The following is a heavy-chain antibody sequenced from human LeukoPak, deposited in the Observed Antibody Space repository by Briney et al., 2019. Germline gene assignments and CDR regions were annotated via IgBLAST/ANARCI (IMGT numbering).Heavy chain of an antibody. D-gene: IGHD4-23*01. CDR2: IYSGGST. CDR3: ATSYGGYVDY. CDR1: GLTFSSYN. V-gene: IGHV3-53*01. J-gene: IGHJ4*02. Sequence: PGGSLRLSCAVSGLTFSSYNMSWVRQAPGKGLEWVSVIYSGGSTYYADSVKGRFTISRDNSKNTLYLQMNSLRAEDTAVYYCATSYGGYVDYWGQGTLVTVSS.